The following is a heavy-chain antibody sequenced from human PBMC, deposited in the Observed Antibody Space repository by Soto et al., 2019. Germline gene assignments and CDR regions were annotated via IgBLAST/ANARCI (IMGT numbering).Heavy chain of an antibody. J-gene: IGHJ6*02. CDR2: INPNSGST. Sequence: QVQLVQSGAEVKKPGASVKVSCKASGYTFIGYYIHWVRQAPGQGLEWVGRINPNSGSTVYAQKFQGRATMTGDMSTSTVFMDLSSLRSDDTAIYYCARDKQLGDNYYGMDVWGQGTTVTVSS. D-gene: IGHD6-6*01. V-gene: IGHV1-2*06. CDR1: GYTFIGYY. CDR3: ARDKQLGDNYYGMDV.